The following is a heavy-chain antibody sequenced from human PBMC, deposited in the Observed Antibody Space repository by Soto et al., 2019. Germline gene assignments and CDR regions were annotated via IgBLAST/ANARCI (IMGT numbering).Heavy chain of an antibody. J-gene: IGHJ4*02. Sequence: HPGGYLRLSCAASGFTVSSYATSWVRQPPGKLLEWVSAISGSGGSTYYAASVKGRCTICRDNTKNTLYLQRNSLRAEDTAVTYSPKDSCMTVVVVIDYWGQGTPVTVSS. D-gene: IGHD3-22*01. V-gene: IGHV3-23*01. CDR2: ISGSGGST. CDR1: GFTVSSYA. CDR3: PKDSCMTVVVVIDY.